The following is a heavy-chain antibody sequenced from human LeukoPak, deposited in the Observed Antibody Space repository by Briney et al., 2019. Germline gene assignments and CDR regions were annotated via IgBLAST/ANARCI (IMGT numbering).Heavy chain of an antibody. D-gene: IGHD5-24*01. J-gene: IGHJ4*02. CDR2: IRSKAYGGTT. V-gene: IGHV3-49*03. CDR1: GFTFGDYA. CDR3: TRDRWGSRWLHSPFDY. Sequence: GGSLRLSCTASGFTFGDYAMSWFRQAPGKGLEWVGFIRSKAYGGTTEYAASVRGRFTISRDDSKSIAYLQMNSLKTEDTAVYYCTRDRWGSRWLHSPFDYWGQGTLVTVSS.